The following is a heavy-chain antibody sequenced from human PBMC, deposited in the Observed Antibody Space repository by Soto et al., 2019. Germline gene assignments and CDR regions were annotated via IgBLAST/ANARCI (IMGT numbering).Heavy chain of an antibody. CDR2: MHPYSGNT. D-gene: IGHD4-17*01. V-gene: IGHV1-8*01. CDR1: GYTFPSYH. J-gene: IGHJ4*02. Sequence: QVQLVQSGAEVKKPGASVKVSCKASGYTFPSYHISWVRQATGQGLEWMGWMHPYSGNTAYAQKFQGRLTMTTNSSISTAYMELRSLTSEDTAVYYCAREQDYGDYGDYWGQGTLVTVSS. CDR3: AREQDYGDYGDY.